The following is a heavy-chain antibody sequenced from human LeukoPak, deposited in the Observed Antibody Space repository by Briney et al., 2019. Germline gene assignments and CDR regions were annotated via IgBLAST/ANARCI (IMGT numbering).Heavy chain of an antibody. CDR2: INPSGGST. V-gene: IGHV1-46*01. CDR1: GYTFTNYY. Sequence: ASVKVSCKASGYTFTNYYLHWVRQAPGQGLEWMGIINPSGGSTSYAQKFQGRVTMTRDTSTSTVYMELSSLRSEDTAMYFCARGKDTVMGNRNCFDYWGQGALVTVSS. CDR3: ARGKDTVMGNRNCFDY. J-gene: IGHJ4*02. D-gene: IGHD5-18*01.